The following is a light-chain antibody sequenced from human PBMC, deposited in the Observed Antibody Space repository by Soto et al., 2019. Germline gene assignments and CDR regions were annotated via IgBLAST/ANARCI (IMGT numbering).Light chain of an antibody. J-gene: IGLJ1*01. Sequence: QSVLTQPASVSGSPGQSITISCTGTSSDFGNYNLVSWYQQHPGKVPKLILFEVNKRPSGVSGRFSGSKSGNTASLTISGLQAEDEADYYCSSYTAGGTIFGTGTKLTVL. CDR3: SSYTAGGTI. CDR1: SSDFGNYNL. CDR2: EVN. V-gene: IGLV2-14*02.